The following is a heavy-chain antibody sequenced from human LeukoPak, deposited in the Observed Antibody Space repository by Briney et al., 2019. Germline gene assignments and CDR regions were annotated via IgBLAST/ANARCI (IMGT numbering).Heavy chain of an antibody. J-gene: IGHJ4*02. CDR2: INPNSGGT. V-gene: IGHV1-2*02. CDR3: ARVRGAYGDYFIDY. Sequence: ASVKVSCKASGYTFTGYYMHWVRQAPGQGLEWMGWINPNSGGTNYAQKFQGRVTMTRDTSISTAYMELSRLRSDDTAVYYCARVRGAYGDYFIDYWGQGTLVTVSS. CDR1: GYTFTGYY. D-gene: IGHD4-17*01.